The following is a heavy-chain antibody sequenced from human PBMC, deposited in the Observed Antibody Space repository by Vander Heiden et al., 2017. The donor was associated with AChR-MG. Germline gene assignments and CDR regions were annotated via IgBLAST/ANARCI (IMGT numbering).Heavy chain of an antibody. Sequence: EVQLVESGGGLVQPGGSLRLSCAASGFTFSSYWMGWVRQAPGKGLEWLANIKQDGSEKYYVDSVKGRFTISRDNAKNSLYLQMNSLRAEDTAVYYCARVAPAAIRDYYYYYGMDVWGQGTTVTVSS. D-gene: IGHD2-2*02. V-gene: IGHV3-7*01. J-gene: IGHJ6*02. CDR1: GFTFSSYW. CDR3: ARVAPAAIRDYYYYYGMDV. CDR2: IKQDGSEK.